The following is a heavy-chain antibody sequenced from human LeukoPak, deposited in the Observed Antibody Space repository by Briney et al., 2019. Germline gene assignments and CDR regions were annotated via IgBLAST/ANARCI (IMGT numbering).Heavy chain of an antibody. J-gene: IGHJ5*02. CDR2: FDPEDGET. V-gene: IGHV1-24*01. D-gene: IGHD5-12*01. CDR1: GYTLTELS. Sequence: GASVKVSCKVSGYTLTELSMHWVRQAPGKGLEWMGGFDPEDGETIYAQRFQGRVTMTEDTSADTAYMELSSLRSEDTAVYYCATAGGYSGYDYWFDPWGQGTLVTVSS. CDR3: ATAGGYSGYDYWFDP.